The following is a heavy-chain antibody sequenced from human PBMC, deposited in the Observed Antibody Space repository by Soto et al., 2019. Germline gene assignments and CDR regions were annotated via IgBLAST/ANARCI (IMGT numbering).Heavy chain of an antibody. J-gene: IGHJ4*02. Sequence: QITLKESGPTLVKPTQTLTLTCTFSGFSLSTSGVGVGWIRQPPGKALEWLALIYWEDDKRYSPSLKSRLTITKDTSKNQVVLTMTNMDPVDTATYDCAHAPIAVAGWGPLGYWGQGTLVTVSS. CDR1: GFSLSTSGVG. CDR2: IYWEDDK. D-gene: IGHD6-19*01. V-gene: IGHV2-5*02. CDR3: AHAPIAVAGWGPLGY.